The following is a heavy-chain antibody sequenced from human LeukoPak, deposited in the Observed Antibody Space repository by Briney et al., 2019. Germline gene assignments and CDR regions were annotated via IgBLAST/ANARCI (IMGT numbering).Heavy chain of an antibody. CDR1: GGSISSYY. Sequence: PSETLSLTCTVSGGSISSYYWSWIRQPPGKGLEWIGYIYYSGSTNYNPSLKSRVTISVDTSKNQFSLKLSSVTAADTAVYYCARRGKLRYYMDVWGKGTTVTISS. CDR3: ARRGKLRYYMDV. V-gene: IGHV4-59*12. J-gene: IGHJ6*03. CDR2: IYYSGST.